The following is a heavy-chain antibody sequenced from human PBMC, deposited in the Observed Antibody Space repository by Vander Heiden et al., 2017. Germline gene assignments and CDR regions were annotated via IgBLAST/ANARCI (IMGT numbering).Heavy chain of an antibody. Sequence: EVQLVASGGGLVKPGGSLRLSCAASGFTFSSYSMNWVRQAPGKGLEWVSSISSSSSYISYADSVKGRFTISRDNAKNSLYLQMNSLRAEDTAVYYCARGVSVTYFQHWGQGTRVTVAS. CDR3: ARGVSVTYFQH. CDR1: GFTFSSYS. V-gene: IGHV3-21*01. CDR2: ISSSSSYI. D-gene: IGHD4-4*01. J-gene: IGHJ1*01.